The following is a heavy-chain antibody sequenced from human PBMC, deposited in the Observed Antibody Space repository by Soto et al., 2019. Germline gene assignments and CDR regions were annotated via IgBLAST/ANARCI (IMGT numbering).Heavy chain of an antibody. CDR1: GFTFNNYA. CDR3: AAYVVAPDY. Sequence: EVQLLESGGGLVQPGGSLRLSCAASGFTFNNYALSWVRQAPGKGLEWVSGITGSGTRTDYADSVKGRFTMSRDNSKNTVYLQMNSLAYDDTAVYYCAAYVVAPDYWGQGTPVTVSS. D-gene: IGHD3-10*02. CDR2: ITGSGTRT. J-gene: IGHJ4*02. V-gene: IGHV3-23*01.